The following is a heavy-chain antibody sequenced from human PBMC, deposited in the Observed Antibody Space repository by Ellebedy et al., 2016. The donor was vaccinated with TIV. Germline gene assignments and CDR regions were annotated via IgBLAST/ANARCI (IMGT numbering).Heavy chain of an antibody. CDR2: ISGSGGST. CDR3: AKDVYVVVTVTFDY. D-gene: IGHD2-21*02. Sequence: GESLKISCAASGFTFSSYAMSWVRQAPGKGLEWVSAISGSGGSTYYADSVKGRFTISRDNSKNTLYLQMNSLRAEDTAVYYCAKDVYVVVTVTFDYWGQGTLVTVSS. CDR1: GFTFSSYA. V-gene: IGHV3-23*01. J-gene: IGHJ4*02.